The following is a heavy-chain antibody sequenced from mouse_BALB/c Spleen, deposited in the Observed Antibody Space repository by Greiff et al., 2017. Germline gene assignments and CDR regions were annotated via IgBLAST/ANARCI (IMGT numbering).Heavy chain of an antibody. Sequence: VQLKESGGGLVQPGGSLKLSCAASGFTFSSYTMSWVRQTPEKRLEWVAYISNGGGSTYYPDTVKGRFTISRDNAKNTLYLQMSSLKSEDTAMYYCARHPSHYDGNYYAMDYWGQGTSVTVSS. D-gene: IGHD1-2*01. CDR3: ARHPSHYDGNYYAMDY. CDR2: ISNGGGST. J-gene: IGHJ4*01. V-gene: IGHV5-12-2*01. CDR1: GFTFSSYT.